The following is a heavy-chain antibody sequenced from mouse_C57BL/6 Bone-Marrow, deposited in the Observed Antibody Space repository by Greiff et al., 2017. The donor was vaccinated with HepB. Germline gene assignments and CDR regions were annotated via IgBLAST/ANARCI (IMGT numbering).Heavy chain of an antibody. D-gene: IGHD1-1*01. Sequence: DVHLVESGGGLVKPGGSLKLSCAASGFTFSSYAMSWVRQTPEKRLEWVATISDGGSYTNYPDNVKGRFPISRDNAKNNLYRQMSHLKSEDTAMYYCARGGYGNAMDYWGQGTSVTVSS. CDR1: GFTFSSYA. J-gene: IGHJ4*01. CDR2: ISDGGSYT. V-gene: IGHV5-4*01. CDR3: ARGGYGNAMDY.